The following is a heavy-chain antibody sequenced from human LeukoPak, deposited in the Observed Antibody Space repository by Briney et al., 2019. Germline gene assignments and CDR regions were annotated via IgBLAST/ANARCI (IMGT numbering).Heavy chain of an antibody. Sequence: PSETLSLACTVSGGSISGYYWSWVRQSPEKGLESIGFIYSTGSTSYNPSLRSRVTISIDTSQNQFYLRLTSVTAADTAVYYCARHGDYYGSGSRYWGQGTLVTVSS. V-gene: IGHV4-59*01. CDR3: ARHGDYYGSGSRY. D-gene: IGHD3-10*01. CDR2: IYSTGST. J-gene: IGHJ4*02. CDR1: GGSISGYY.